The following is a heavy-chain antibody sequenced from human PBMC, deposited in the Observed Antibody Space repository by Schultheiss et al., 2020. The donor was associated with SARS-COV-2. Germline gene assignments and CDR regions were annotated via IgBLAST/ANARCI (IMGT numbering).Heavy chain of an antibody. CDR3: VKDRGITIFGVVIRGDYFDY. Sequence: GGSLRLSCAASGFTFSSYSMNWVRQAPGKGLEWVSSISSSSSYIYYADSVKGRFTISRDNSKNTLYLQMSSLRAEDTAVYYCVKDRGITIFGVVIRGDYFDYWGQGTLVTVSS. D-gene: IGHD3-3*01. CDR1: GFTFSSYS. V-gene: IGHV3-21*01. CDR2: ISSSSSYI. J-gene: IGHJ4*02.